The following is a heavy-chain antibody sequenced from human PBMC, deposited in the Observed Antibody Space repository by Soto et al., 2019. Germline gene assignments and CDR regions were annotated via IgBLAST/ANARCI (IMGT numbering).Heavy chain of an antibody. CDR2: INPNSGDT. D-gene: IGHD3-3*01. CDR3: ARGGGTILAPLP. V-gene: IGHV1-2*02. CDR1: GYTFTGYF. Sequence: QVQLEQSGAEVKKPGASVKVSCKASGYTFTGYFMHWVRQAPGQGLEWMGWINPNSGDTKYAQKFQGRVTLSRDTSIRTADMELSGLRSDDTAVYYCARGGGTILAPLPWGQGTLVTVSS. J-gene: IGHJ5*02.